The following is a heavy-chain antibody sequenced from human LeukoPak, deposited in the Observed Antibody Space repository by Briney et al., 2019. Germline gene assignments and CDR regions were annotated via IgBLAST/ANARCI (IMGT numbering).Heavy chain of an antibody. CDR1: GFTFSTYG. Sequence: GGSLRLSCAASGFTFSTYGMHWVRQAPGKGLEWVALISYTGGNKYYADSVKGRFTISRDNSKNSLYLQMNSLRAEDTALYYCAKDGGTGSYYQGTYYYYGMDVWGQGTTVTVSS. D-gene: IGHD3-10*01. CDR3: AKDGGTGSYYQGTYYYYGMDV. CDR2: ISYTGGNK. J-gene: IGHJ6*02. V-gene: IGHV3-30*18.